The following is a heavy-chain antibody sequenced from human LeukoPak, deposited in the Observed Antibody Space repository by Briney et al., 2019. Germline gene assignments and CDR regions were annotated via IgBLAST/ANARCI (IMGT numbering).Heavy chain of an antibody. Sequence: PGGSLRLSCAPSGFTFSRHGMHWVRQAPGKGLVWVSRIKSDGITITYADSVKGRFTISRDNAKNTLYLQMNSLRAEDTAVYYCLRDLNWSLDQWGQGTLVTVSS. CDR2: IKSDGITI. V-gene: IGHV3-74*01. J-gene: IGHJ4*02. D-gene: IGHD1-20*01. CDR1: GFTFSRHG. CDR3: LRDLNWSLDQ.